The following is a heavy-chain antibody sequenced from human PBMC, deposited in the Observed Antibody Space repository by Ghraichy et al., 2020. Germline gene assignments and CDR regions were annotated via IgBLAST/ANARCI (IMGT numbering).Heavy chain of an antibody. CDR3: AREMAYRFLEVDYYYYYGMDV. CDR1: GYTFTGYY. J-gene: IGHJ6*02. D-gene: IGHD3-3*01. Sequence: ASVKVSCKASGYTFTGYYMHWVRQAPGQGLEWMGWINPNSGGTNYAQKFQGWVTMTRDTSISTAYMELSRLRSDDTAVYYCAREMAYRFLEVDYYYYYGMDVWGQGTTVTVSS. V-gene: IGHV1-2*04. CDR2: INPNSGGT.